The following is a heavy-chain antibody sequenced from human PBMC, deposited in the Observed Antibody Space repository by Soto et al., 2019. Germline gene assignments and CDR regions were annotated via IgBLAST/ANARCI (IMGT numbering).Heavy chain of an antibody. V-gene: IGHV4-61*01. Sequence: SETLSLTCTVSGGSVSSGSYYWSWIRQPPGKGLEWVGYIYYSGSTNYNPSLKSRVTISVDTSKNQFSLKLSSVTAADTAVYYCARRLIAVADTGYYFDYWGQGTLVTVS. CDR1: GGSVSSGSYY. J-gene: IGHJ4*02. D-gene: IGHD6-19*01. CDR2: IYYSGST. CDR3: ARRLIAVADTGYYFDY.